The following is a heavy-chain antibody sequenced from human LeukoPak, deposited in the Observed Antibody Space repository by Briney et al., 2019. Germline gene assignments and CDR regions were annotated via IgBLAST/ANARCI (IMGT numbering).Heavy chain of an antibody. CDR2: ISGSGDNT. D-gene: IGHD3-22*01. J-gene: IGHJ4*02. CDR1: GFTFSSYW. Sequence: GGSLRLSCAASGFTFSSYWMNWVRQAPGKGLEWVSGISGSGDNTYYADSVKGRFTISRDNSKNTLYVQVNSLGTEDTAAYYCAKGSYYDSSGSFYFDYWGQGTLVTVSS. V-gene: IGHV3-23*01. CDR3: AKGSYYDSSGSFYFDY.